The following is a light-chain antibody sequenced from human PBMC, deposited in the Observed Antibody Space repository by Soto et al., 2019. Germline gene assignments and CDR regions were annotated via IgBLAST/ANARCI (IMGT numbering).Light chain of an antibody. CDR1: SSNIGSNT. Sequence: QSVLTQPPSASGTPGQRVTISCSGSSSNIGSNTVNWYQQLPGTAPKLLIYSNNQRPSGVPDRFSGSNSGTSASLAISGLQSEDEADYYCAAWDDSLNALFGTGTKLTVL. CDR3: AAWDDSLNAL. J-gene: IGLJ1*01. CDR2: SNN. V-gene: IGLV1-44*01.